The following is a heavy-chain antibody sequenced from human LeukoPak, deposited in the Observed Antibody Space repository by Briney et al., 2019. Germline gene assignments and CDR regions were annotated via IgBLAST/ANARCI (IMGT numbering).Heavy chain of an antibody. D-gene: IGHD5-18*01. CDR1: GFTFSIND. CDR3: GRGGKTAMADY. V-gene: IGHV3-13*01. Sequence: PGGSLRLSCTASGFTFSINDMHWVRQATGKGLEWVSGVGTVGDKYYADSVKGRFIISREDAKNSVYLQMNSLRAGDTAVYYCGRGGKTAMADYWGQGTLVTVSS. J-gene: IGHJ4*02. CDR2: VGTVGDK.